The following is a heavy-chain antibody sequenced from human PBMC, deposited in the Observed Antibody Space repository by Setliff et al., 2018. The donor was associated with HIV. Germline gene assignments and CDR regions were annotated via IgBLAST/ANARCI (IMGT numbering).Heavy chain of an antibody. CDR1: GYTFSSYD. Sequence: GASVKVSCKASGYTFSSYDINWVRQATGQGLEWMGWMSPNSGNTGYAQKFQGRVTMTRNTAISTAYMELRRLKSEDTAVYYCATSTLGWSDDAFDIWGQGTMVTVSS. J-gene: IGHJ3*02. V-gene: IGHV1-8*02. D-gene: IGHD2-21*01. CDR2: MSPNSGNT. CDR3: ATSTLGWSDDAFDI.